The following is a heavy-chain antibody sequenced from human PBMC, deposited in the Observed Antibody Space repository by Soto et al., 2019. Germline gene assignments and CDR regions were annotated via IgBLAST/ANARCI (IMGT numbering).Heavy chain of an antibody. J-gene: IGHJ4*02. V-gene: IGHV3-30*03. Sequence: QVQLVKSGGGVVQPGRSLRLSCAASGFAFSTYGMHWVRQAPGKGLEWVAVTTSDGARINYADSVKGRFTISRDNSRTTLYLQMNSLRIDDTAVYYCARKNPARECELPDYWGQGTQVTVSS. CDR1: GFAFSTYG. CDR3: ARKNPARECELPDY. CDR2: TTSDGARI. D-gene: IGHD1-26*01.